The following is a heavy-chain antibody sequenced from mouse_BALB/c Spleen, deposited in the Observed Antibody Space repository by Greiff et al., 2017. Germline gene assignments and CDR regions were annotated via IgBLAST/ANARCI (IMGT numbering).Heavy chain of an antibody. J-gene: IGHJ2*01. CDR2: ISSGSSTI. CDR1: GFTFSSFG. D-gene: IGHD2-4*01. CDR3: ARSGGLRRNYFDY. Sequence: DVMLVESGGGLVQPGGSRKLSCAASGFTFSSFGMHWVRQAPEKGLEWVAYISSGSSTIYYADTVKGRFTISRDNPKNTLFLQMTSLRSEDTAMYYCARSGGLRRNYFDYWGQGTTLTVSS. V-gene: IGHV5-17*02.